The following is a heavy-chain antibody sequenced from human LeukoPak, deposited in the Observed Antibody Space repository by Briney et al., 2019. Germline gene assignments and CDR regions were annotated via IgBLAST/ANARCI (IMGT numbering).Heavy chain of an antibody. J-gene: IGHJ4*02. D-gene: IGHD6-13*01. CDR1: GFTFSSYS. Sequence: QSGGSLRLSCAASGFTFSSYSMNWVRQAPGKGVEWVSYISSSSSNIYYADSVKGRFTISRDNAKNSLYLQMNSLRDEDTAVYYCASHKTTAALFSPDYWGQGTLVTVSS. V-gene: IGHV3-48*02. CDR3: ASHKTTAALFSPDY. CDR2: ISSSSSNI.